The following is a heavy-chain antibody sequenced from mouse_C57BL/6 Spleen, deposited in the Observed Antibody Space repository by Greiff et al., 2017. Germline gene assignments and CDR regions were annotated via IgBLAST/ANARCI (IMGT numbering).Heavy chain of an antibody. CDR1: GYTFTSYW. J-gene: IGHJ1*03. Sequence: QVQLQQPGAELVKPGASVKLSCKASGYTFTSYWMHWVKQRPGQGLEWIGMIHHNSGSTNYNEKFKSKATLTVDKSSSTAYMQLSSLTSEDSAVYYCARNHHWYFDVWGTGTTVTVSS. CDR3: ARNHHWYFDV. CDR2: IHHNSGST. V-gene: IGHV1-64*01.